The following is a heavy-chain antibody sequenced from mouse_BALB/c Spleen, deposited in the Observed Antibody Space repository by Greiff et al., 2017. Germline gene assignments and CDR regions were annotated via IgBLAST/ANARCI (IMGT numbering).Heavy chain of an antibody. J-gene: IGHJ3*01. CDR1: GYTFTDYN. V-gene: IGHV1-18*01. D-gene: IGHD2-4*01. Sequence: EVQLVESGPELVKPGASVKIPCKASGYTFTDYNMDWVKQSHGKSLEWIGDINPNNGGTIYNQKFKGKATLTVDKSSSTAYMELRSLTSEDTAVYYCARVLYYDYDGAFAYWGQGTLVTVSA. CDR3: ARVLYYDYDGAFAY. CDR2: INPNNGGT.